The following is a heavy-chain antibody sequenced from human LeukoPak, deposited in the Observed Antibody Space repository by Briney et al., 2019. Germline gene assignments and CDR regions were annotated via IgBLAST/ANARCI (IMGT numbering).Heavy chain of an antibody. CDR1: GGSISSYY. V-gene: IGHV4-4*07. D-gene: IGHD3-10*01. Sequence: SETLSLTCTVSGGSISSYYWSWIRQPAGKGLEWIGCIYTSGSTNYNPSLKSRVTMSVDTSKNQFSLKLSSVAAADTAVYYCAREGFGELLDAFDIWGQGTMVTVSS. J-gene: IGHJ3*02. CDR2: IYTSGST. CDR3: AREGFGELLDAFDI.